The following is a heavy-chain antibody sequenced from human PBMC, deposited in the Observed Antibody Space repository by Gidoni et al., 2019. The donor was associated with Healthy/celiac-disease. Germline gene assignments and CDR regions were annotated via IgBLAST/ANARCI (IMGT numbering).Heavy chain of an antibody. D-gene: IGHD3-22*01. J-gene: IGHJ4*02. V-gene: IGHV3-53*04. CDR2: IYSGGST. Sequence: EVQLVESGGGWVQPGGSLRLSCAASGLTVSSNYMSWVRQAPGKGLEWVSVIYSGGSTYYADSVKGRFTISRHNSKNTLYLQMNSLRAEDTAVYYCAREWRYYDSSGGPPLGYWGQGTLVTVSS. CDR1: GLTVSSNY. CDR3: AREWRYYDSSGGPPLGY.